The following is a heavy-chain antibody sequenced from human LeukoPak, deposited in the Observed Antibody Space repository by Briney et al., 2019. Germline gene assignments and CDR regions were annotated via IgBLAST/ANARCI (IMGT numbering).Heavy chain of an antibody. V-gene: IGHV1-24*01. CDR1: GYTLTQLS. CDR3: ATDLLVGATYYFDY. J-gene: IGHJ4*02. Sequence: ASVKVSCKVSGYTLTQLSMHWVRQAPGKGLEWIGGFDPEDGETIYAQKFQGRVTMTEDTSTDTAYMELSSLRSEDTAVYYCATDLLVGATYYFDYWGQGTLVTVSS. D-gene: IGHD1-26*01. CDR2: FDPEDGET.